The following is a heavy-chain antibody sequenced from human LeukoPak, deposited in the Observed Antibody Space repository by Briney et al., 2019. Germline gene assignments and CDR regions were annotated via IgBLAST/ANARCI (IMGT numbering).Heavy chain of an antibody. CDR2: IYSSGDT. Sequence: AGGSLRLSCAASGFTFTRQDMCWVRQAPGKGLEWVSVIYSSGDTFHADSVKGRFTLSRDNSKNILYLQMNSLRAEDTAVYYCTRDPDGWGQGTLVTVSS. CDR1: GFTFTRQD. J-gene: IGHJ4*02. CDR3: TRDPDG. V-gene: IGHV3-66*01.